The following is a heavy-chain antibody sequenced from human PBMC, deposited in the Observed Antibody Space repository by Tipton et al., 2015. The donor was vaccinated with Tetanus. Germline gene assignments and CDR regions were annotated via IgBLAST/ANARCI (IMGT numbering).Heavy chain of an antibody. CDR1: GASMSSSSYY. CDR3: ARPSTTVTPRAFDV. J-gene: IGHJ3*01. Sequence: LRLSCNVSGASMSSSSYYWDWIRQPPGKGLEWIGSIYYSGSSYYNPSLESRVTISQDTSKNRFSLKLTSVTAADAAVYYCARPSTTVTPRAFDVWGQGTMVTVSS. V-gene: IGHV4-39*01. CDR2: IYYSGSS. D-gene: IGHD4-17*01.